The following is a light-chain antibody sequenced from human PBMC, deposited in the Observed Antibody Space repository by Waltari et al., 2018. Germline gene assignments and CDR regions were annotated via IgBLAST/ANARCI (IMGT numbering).Light chain of an antibody. CDR1: SSDVGGYKY. J-gene: IGLJ3*02. V-gene: IGLV2-11*01. CDR3: CSYAGSYTWV. CDR2: DVS. Sequence: QSALTQPRSVSGSPGQSVTISCTGTSSDVGGYKYVSWFQQHAGKAPRLVIYDVSERPSGVPDRFSGSKSGNTASLTISGLQAEDEADYYCCSYAGSYTWVFGGGTKLTVL.